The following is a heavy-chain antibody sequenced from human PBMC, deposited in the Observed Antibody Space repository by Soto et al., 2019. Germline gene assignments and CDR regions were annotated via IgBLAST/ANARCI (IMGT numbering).Heavy chain of an antibody. CDR3: ARDEGRRRYFDWLLIDYYYGMDV. D-gene: IGHD3-9*01. Sequence: SVKVSCKASGGTLSSYAISWVRQAPGQGLEWMGGIIPIFGTANYAQKFQGRVTITADKSTSTAYMELSSLRSEDTAVYYCARDEGRRRYFDWLLIDYYYGMDVWGQGTTVTVSS. CDR2: IIPIFGTA. CDR1: GGTLSSYA. V-gene: IGHV1-69*06. J-gene: IGHJ6*02.